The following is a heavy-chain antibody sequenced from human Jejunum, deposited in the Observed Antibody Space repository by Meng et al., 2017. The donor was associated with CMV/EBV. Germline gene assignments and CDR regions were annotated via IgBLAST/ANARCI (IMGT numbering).Heavy chain of an antibody. D-gene: IGHD5-12*01. CDR1: DSA. Sequence: DSAIHWVRQASGKGLQWLGRIRGRSKSYATAYDASVKDRFTISRDDLKNTAYLQIDSLKTEDTAVYYCTRHDSDSAYDPNYYFDYWGQRTLVTVSS. V-gene: IGHV3-73*01. CDR3: TRHDSDSAYDPNYYFDY. CDR2: IRGRSKSYAT. J-gene: IGHJ4*02.